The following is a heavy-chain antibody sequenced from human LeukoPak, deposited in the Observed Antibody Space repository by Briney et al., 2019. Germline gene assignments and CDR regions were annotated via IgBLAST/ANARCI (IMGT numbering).Heavy chain of an antibody. CDR3: AILYLAGHPYAFDI. CDR1: GSSISSGYY. CDR2: IYHSGST. Sequence: KPSETLSLTCAVSGSSISSGYYWGWLRQPPGTGLEWIGSIYHSGSTYYNPSLKSRVTISVDTSKNQFSLKLSSVTAADTAVYYCAILYLAGHPYAFDIWGQGTMVTVSS. J-gene: IGHJ3*02. D-gene: IGHD6-19*01. V-gene: IGHV4-38-2*01.